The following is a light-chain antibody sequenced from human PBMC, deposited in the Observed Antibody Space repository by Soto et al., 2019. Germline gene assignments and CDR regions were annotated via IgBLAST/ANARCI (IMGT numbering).Light chain of an antibody. CDR1: QSVSSN. CDR3: QHYHGWPIT. Sequence: EIVLPQSPATLSLSPWEIATLSCRASQSVSSNVAWYQQIPGQTPRLLIYGASTRATGIPVRFSGSGSGTEFTLTISSLQSEDFAVYYCQHYHGWPITFGQGTRLEI. J-gene: IGKJ5*01. V-gene: IGKV3-15*01. CDR2: GAS.